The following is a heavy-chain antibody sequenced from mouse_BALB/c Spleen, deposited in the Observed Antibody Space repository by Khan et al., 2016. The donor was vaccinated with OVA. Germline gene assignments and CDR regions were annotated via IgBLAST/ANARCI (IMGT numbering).Heavy chain of an antibody. J-gene: IGHJ4*01. D-gene: IGHD2-1*01. CDR3: AKIFYGNSYAMDY. V-gene: IGHV1-77*01. CDR1: GYTFTDYD. Sequence: QVQLKQSGPELVKPGASVKMSCKASGYTFTDYDIRWVKQRAGQGLEWIGEIYPGSGSTYYNEKFKGKATLTADKSSNTAYMQLSSLTSEDSAVDFCAKIFYGNSYAMDYWGQGTAVTVSS. CDR2: IYPGSGST.